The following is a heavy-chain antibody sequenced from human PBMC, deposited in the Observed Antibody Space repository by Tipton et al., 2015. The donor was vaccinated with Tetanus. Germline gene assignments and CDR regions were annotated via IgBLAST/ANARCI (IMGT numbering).Heavy chain of an antibody. J-gene: IGHJ6*02. D-gene: IGHD2-15*01. Sequence: SLRLSCAASGFTFSIYAMGWVRQAPGKGLEWVSTITGNGGTTYYADSVRGRFPISRDDSENTLYLQMNSLRVEDTAVYYCAKEFCSSGSCQTYYSYYGLDVWGQGTTVTVSS. V-gene: IGHV3-23*01. CDR3: AKEFCSSGSCQTYYSYYGLDV. CDR2: ITGNGGTT. CDR1: GFTFSIYA.